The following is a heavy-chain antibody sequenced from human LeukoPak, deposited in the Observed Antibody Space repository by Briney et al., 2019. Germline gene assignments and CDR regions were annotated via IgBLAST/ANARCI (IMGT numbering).Heavy chain of an antibody. CDR1: GGSISSYY. Sequence: SETLSLTCTVSGGSISSYYWSWIRQPPGKGLEWIGYIYYSGSTNYNPSLKSRVTISVDTSKNQFSLNLSSVTAADTAVYYCARRRILWFRELYWFDAGGQRTLVTVSS. D-gene: IGHD3-10*01. CDR2: IYYSGST. CDR3: ARRRILWFRELYWFDA. J-gene: IGHJ5*02. V-gene: IGHV4-59*12.